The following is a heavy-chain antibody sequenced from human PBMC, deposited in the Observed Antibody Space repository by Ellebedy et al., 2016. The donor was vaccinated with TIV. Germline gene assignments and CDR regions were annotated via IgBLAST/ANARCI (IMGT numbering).Heavy chain of an antibody. CDR3: ARDRSQDYSYLFDY. J-gene: IGHJ4*02. Sequence: GESLKISXAASGVTFSSYSMNWVRQAPGKGLEWVSSISSSSSYIYYADSVKGRFTISRDNAKNSLYLQMNSLRVEDTAVYYCARDRSQDYSYLFDYWGQGTLVTVSS. CDR1: GVTFSSYS. V-gene: IGHV3-21*01. D-gene: IGHD4-11*01. CDR2: ISSSSSYI.